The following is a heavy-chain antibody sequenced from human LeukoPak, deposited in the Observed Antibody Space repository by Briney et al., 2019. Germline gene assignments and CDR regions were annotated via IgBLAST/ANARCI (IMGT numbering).Heavy chain of an antibody. D-gene: IGHD1-26*01. J-gene: IGHJ3*02. CDR3: ASQHVGAFDI. Sequence: GASVQVSCKASGYSFTSYYIHWVRQAPGQGLEWMGIINPSGGSTSYAQKFQGRVTMTRDTSTSTVYMELSSLRSEDTAIYYCASQHVGAFDIWGQGTMVTVSS. CDR1: GYSFTSYY. V-gene: IGHV1-46*03. CDR2: INPSGGST.